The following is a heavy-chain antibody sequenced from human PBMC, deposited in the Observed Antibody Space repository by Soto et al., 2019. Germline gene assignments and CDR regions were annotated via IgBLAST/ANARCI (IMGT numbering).Heavy chain of an antibody. CDR2: IIPIFGLA. CDR1: GGTFSRYS. J-gene: IGHJ6*02. D-gene: IGHD2-2*01. CDR3: AREDRDRETGLVPAAIDGMDV. Sequence: QVQLVQSGAEVKKPGSSVKVSCKASGGTFSRYSITWVRQAPGHGLEWIGRIIPIFGLASYAQKFQGRVTITADESTSTAYMEMSSLRSDDTAVYYCAREDRDRETGLVPAAIDGMDVWCQGTTVTVSS. V-gene: IGHV1-69*08.